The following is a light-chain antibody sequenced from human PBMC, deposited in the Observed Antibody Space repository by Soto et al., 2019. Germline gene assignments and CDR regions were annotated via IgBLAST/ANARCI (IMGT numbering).Light chain of an antibody. CDR1: HSVSSH. Sequence: EIVMTQSPATLSVSPGERATLSCRADHSVSSHLAWYQQKPGQPPRLLIYDASTRATGSPARFSGSGSGTEFTLTSSSLQSEDLAVYFCQQYDNWPPTFGQGTKLEI. CDR2: DAS. CDR3: QQYDNWPPT. J-gene: IGKJ2*01. V-gene: IGKV3-15*01.